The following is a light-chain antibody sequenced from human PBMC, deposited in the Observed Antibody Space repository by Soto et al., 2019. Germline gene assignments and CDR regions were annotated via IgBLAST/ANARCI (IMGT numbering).Light chain of an antibody. CDR3: LLYFDTDRI. V-gene: IGLV7-43*01. Sequence: QAVVTQEPSLTVSPGETVTLTCSSSTGPVTGTFYPNWFRQKPGQAPRPLIYSISNKHSWTPARFSGSLLGGKATLTLSGVQPEDEAEYFCLLYFDTDRIFGGGTKLTVL. J-gene: IGLJ2*01. CDR2: SIS. CDR1: TGPVTGTFY.